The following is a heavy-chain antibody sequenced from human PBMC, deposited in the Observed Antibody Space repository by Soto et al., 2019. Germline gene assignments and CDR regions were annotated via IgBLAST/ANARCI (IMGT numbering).Heavy chain of an antibody. J-gene: IGHJ4*02. CDR1: GFTFSSYG. V-gene: IGHV3-33*01. D-gene: IGHD3-22*01. CDR2: IWYDGSNK. CDR3: ARARQTYYYDSSGYYWPDY. Sequence: GGSLRLSCAASGFTFSSYGMHWVRQAPGKGLEWVAVIWYDGSNKYYADSVKGRFTISRDNSKNTLYLQMNSLRAEDTAVYYCARARQTYYYDSSGYYWPDYWGQGTLVTVSS.